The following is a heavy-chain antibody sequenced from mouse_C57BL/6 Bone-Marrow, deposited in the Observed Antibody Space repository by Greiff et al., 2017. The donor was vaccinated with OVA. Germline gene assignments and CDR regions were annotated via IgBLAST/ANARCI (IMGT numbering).Heavy chain of an antibody. CDR1: GYTFTDYE. CDR3: TKVYGSWFAY. V-gene: IGHV1-15*01. D-gene: IGHD2-2*01. CDR2: IDPETGGT. Sequence: SGAELVRPGASVTLSCKASGYTFTDYEMHWVKQTPVHGLEWIGAIDPETGGTAYNQKFKGKAILTADKSSSTAYMELRSLTSEDSAVYYCTKVYGSWFAYWGQGTLVTVSA. J-gene: IGHJ3*01.